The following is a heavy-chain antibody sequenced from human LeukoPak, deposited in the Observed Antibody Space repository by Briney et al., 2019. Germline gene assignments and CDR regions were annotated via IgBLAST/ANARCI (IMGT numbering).Heavy chain of an antibody. V-gene: IGHV4-39*07. CDR1: GGSISSSSYY. Sequence: PSETLSLTCTVSGGSISSSSYYWGWIRQPPGKGLEWIGSIYYSGSTYYNPSLKSRVTISLDTSKNQFSLKLSSVTAADTAVYYCARDLSYSYGGENWFDPWGQGTLVTVSS. D-gene: IGHD5-18*01. CDR2: IYYSGST. J-gene: IGHJ5*02. CDR3: ARDLSYSYGGENWFDP.